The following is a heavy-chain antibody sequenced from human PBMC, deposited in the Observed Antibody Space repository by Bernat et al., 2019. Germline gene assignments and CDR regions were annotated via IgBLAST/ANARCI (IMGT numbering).Heavy chain of an antibody. CDR2: IYYTGST. D-gene: IGHD6-25*01. CDR3: ARQSGSSSVYYYYYYMDV. Sequence: QLQLQESGPGLVKPSETLSLTCTVSGGAISSSSYYWDWIRQPPGKGLEWIGSIYYTGSTYYNPSLKSRVTISLDTSKNQFSLKLSSVTAADTAVYYCARQSGSSSVYYYYYYMDVWGKGTTVTVSS. J-gene: IGHJ6*03. CDR1: GGAISSSSYY. V-gene: IGHV4-39*01.